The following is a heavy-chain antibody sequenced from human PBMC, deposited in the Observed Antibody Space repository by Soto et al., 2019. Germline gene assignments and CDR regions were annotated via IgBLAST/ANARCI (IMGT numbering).Heavy chain of an antibody. V-gene: IGHV3-11*06. J-gene: IGHJ4*02. Sequence: GGSLRLSCAASGFTFSDFYMTWIRQAPGKGLEWVSYISGSSDYIHYTDSVKGRFTISRDNAKNSLYLQMNSLSAEDTAVYYCASPGTYCSGGSCFPPVHWGQGTLVTVPS. CDR2: ISGSSDYI. CDR1: GFTFSDFY. D-gene: IGHD2-15*01. CDR3: ASPGTYCSGGSCFPPVH.